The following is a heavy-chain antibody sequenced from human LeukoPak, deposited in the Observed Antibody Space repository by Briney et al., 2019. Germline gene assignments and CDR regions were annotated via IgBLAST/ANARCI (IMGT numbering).Heavy chain of an antibody. J-gene: IGHJ4*01. CDR3: ARDLSATARAYDY. V-gene: IGHV3-21*01. CDR2: IDISGTYI. Sequence: PGGSLRLSCAASGFIVSDYNMNWVRQAPGEGLEWVSFIDISGTYIIYADSVKGRFTISRDNAKNSLYLQMNSLRAEDTAVYYCARDLSATARAYDYWGQGTLVTVSS. D-gene: IGHD1-26*01. CDR1: GFIVSDYN.